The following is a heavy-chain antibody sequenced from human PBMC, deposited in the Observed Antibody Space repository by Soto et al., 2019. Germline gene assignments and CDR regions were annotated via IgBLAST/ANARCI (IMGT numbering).Heavy chain of an antibody. CDR3: ATDLGVDGSASDPYS. D-gene: IGHD3-3*01. Sequence: QVQLVESGGGVVQPGRSLRLSCAASRFHFSTYGMHWVRHTPGKGLEWLAVISYDGRYELHADSVKGRFTISRDNSKSTVSLQMNKMLIADPAVYYCATDLGVDGSASDPYSRAPGTLVSVSS. J-gene: IGHJ5*01. CDR1: RFHFSTYG. V-gene: IGHV3-30*03. CDR2: ISYDGRYE.